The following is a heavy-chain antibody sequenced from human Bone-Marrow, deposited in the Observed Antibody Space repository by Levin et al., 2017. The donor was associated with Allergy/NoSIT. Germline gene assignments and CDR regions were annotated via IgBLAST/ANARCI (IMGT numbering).Heavy chain of an antibody. CDR1: GFTFSSYG. CDR2: ISSSSSSI. V-gene: IGHV3-21*01. CDR3: ARGRGTTGTTRDDY. J-gene: IGHJ4*02. Sequence: KPGGSLRLSCAASGFTFSSYGMNWVRQAPGKGLEWVSSISSSSSSIYYADSVKGRFTISRDNAKNSLYLQMNSLRAEDTAVYYCARGRGTTGTTRDDYWGQGTLATVSS. D-gene: IGHD1-1*01.